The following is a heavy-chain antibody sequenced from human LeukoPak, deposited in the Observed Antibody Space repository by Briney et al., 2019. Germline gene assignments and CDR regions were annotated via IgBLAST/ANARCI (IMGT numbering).Heavy chain of an antibody. Sequence: VSVKVSCKASGYTFTTYGINWVRQAPGQGLEWMGWISNYNGNTNYAQKFQGRVTMTTDTSTSTAYMELRSLRSDDTATYYCARNRSAAGEDYWGQGTLVTVSS. J-gene: IGHJ4*02. CDR1: GYTFTTYG. CDR2: ISNYNGNT. V-gene: IGHV1-18*01. CDR3: ARNRSAAGEDY. D-gene: IGHD6-13*01.